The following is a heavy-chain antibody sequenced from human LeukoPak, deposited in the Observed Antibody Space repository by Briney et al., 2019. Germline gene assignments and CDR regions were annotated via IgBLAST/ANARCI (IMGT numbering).Heavy chain of an antibody. CDR1: GGSISSSSYY. V-gene: IGHV4-61*01. D-gene: IGHD3-10*01. Sequence: SETLSLTCTVSGGSISSSSYYWSWIRQPPGKGLEWIGYIYYSGSTNYNPSPKSRVTISVDTSKNQFSLKLSSVTAADTAVYYCARDAGVLLWFGENYFDLWGRGTLVTVSS. CDR2: IYYSGST. CDR3: ARDAGVLLWFGENYFDL. J-gene: IGHJ2*01.